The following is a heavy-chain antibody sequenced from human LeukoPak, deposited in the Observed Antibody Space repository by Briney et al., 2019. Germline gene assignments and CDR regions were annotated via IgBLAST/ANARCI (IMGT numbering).Heavy chain of an antibody. CDR3: TTDPTTWESSVH. V-gene: IGHV3-15*01. CDR1: GFTFSNDW. D-gene: IGHD3-22*01. Sequence: GGSLRLSCAASGFTFSNDWMSWVRQAPGKGLEWVGRIKSKTDGGTTDYAAPVKGRLTISRDDSKNTLYLQRNSPKTEDTAVYYCTTDPTTWESSVHWGQGTLVTVSS. CDR2: IKSKTDGGTT. J-gene: IGHJ4*02.